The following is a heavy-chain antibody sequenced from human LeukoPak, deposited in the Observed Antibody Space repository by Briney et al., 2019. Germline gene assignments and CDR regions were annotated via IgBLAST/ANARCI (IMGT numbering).Heavy chain of an antibody. D-gene: IGHD3-10*01. CDR1: GGSFSGYY. J-gene: IGHJ5*02. V-gene: IGHV4-34*09. CDR3: ARVGDDYADP. CDR2: IYYSGST. Sequence: SETLSLTCAVYGGSFSGYYWSWIRQPPGKGLEWIGYIYYSGSTYYNPSLKSRVTISVDTSKNQFSLKLSSVTAADTAVYYCARVGDDYADPWGQGTLVTVSS.